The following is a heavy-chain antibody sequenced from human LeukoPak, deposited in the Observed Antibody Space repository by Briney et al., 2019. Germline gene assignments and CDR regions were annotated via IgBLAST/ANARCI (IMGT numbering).Heavy chain of an antibody. D-gene: IGHD1-26*01. CDR2: ISASGST. Sequence: PSQTLSLTCTVSDDSISSGSYYWSWIRQPAGKGLEWIGRISASGSTNYNPSLKSRVTISVNTSKNQFSLKLSSVTAADTAVYYCARSFSGSYPRTYYFDYWGQGTLVTVSS. V-gene: IGHV4-61*02. CDR1: DDSISSGSYY. CDR3: ARSFSGSYPRTYYFDY. J-gene: IGHJ4*02.